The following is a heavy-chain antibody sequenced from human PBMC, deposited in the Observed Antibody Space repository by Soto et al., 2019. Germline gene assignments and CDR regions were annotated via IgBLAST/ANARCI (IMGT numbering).Heavy chain of an antibody. V-gene: IGHV1-2*04. Sequence: GASVKVSCKASGYTFTGYYMHWVRQAPGQGFEWMGWINPNSGGTNYAQKFQGWVTMTRDTSISTAYMELSRLRSDDTAVYYCARDLFVGYSYGWGDYYGMDVWGQGTTVTVSS. D-gene: IGHD5-18*01. CDR1: GYTFTGYY. CDR3: ARDLFVGYSYGWGDYYGMDV. J-gene: IGHJ6*02. CDR2: INPNSGGT.